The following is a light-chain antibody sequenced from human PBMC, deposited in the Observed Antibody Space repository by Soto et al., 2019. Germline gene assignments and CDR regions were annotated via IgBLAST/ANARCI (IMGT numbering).Light chain of an antibody. J-gene: IGKJ1*01. V-gene: IGKV3-20*01. Sequence: ESVLTQAPVTLSLSPGERATLSCRASQSVSGYLAWYQQKPGQAPRLLIYGASNRATGIPDRFSGSGSGTDFTLTISRLEPEDFAVYYCQQYGSSGTFGQGTKVDI. CDR3: QQYGSSGT. CDR1: QSVSGY. CDR2: GAS.